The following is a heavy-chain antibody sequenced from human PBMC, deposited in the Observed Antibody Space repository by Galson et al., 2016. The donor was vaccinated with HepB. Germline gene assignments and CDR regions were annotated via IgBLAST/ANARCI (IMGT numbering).Heavy chain of an antibody. D-gene: IGHD3-3*01. V-gene: IGHV4-34*01. CDR3: ARGDSQIGGRRFGD. CDR2: INHSGST. Sequence: SETLSLTCAVYGGSFSGYYWSWIRQPPGKGLEWIGEINHSGSTNYNPSLKSRVTISVDTSKNQFSLKLSSVTAADTAVYYCARGDSQIGGRRFGDWGQGTLVTVSS. J-gene: IGHJ4*02. CDR1: GGSFSGYY.